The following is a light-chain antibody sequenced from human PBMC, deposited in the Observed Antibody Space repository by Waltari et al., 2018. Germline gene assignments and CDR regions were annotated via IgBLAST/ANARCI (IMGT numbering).Light chain of an antibody. Sequence: DIVMTQSPLSLPVTPGEPASISCTSTQSLLNSNGYNYLEWYLQKPGQSPQLLIVLSSERASGVPDRFSCSGSGTDFTLKISRVEAEYVGVYYCMQSLQTPYTFGQGTRVEI. CDR1: QSLLNSNGYNY. V-gene: IGKV2-28*01. CDR3: MQSLQTPYT. CDR2: LSS. J-gene: IGKJ2*01.